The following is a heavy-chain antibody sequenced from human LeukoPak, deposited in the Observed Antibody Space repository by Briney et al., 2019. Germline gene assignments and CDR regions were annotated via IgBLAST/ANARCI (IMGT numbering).Heavy chain of an antibody. Sequence: PSETLSLTCTASGDSNTNSLYYWGWVRQPPGKGLEWIGTIDYGGSTYYNPSLKSRATISIDTSKNQFSLTLSPVTAADTAVYYCAREYTLYISGWFIDYWGQGTLVTVSS. V-gene: IGHV4-39*07. CDR2: IDYGGST. D-gene: IGHD6-19*01. J-gene: IGHJ4*02. CDR1: GDSNTNSLYY. CDR3: AREYTLYISGWFIDY.